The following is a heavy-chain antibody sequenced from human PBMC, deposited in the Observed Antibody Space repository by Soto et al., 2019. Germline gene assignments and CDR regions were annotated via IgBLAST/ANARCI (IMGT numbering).Heavy chain of an antibody. D-gene: IGHD2-15*01. V-gene: IGHV3-48*01. CDR3: AREEGYCGGGSCFRSAFDL. Sequence: PGGSLRLSCAASGFTFSSYSMNWVRQAPGKGLEWVSYISSSSSTIYYADSVKGRFTISRDNAKNSLYLQMNSLRAEDTAVYYCAREEGYCGGGSCFRSAFDLWGQGTVVTVSS. CDR2: ISSSSSTI. J-gene: IGHJ3*01. CDR1: GFTFSSYS.